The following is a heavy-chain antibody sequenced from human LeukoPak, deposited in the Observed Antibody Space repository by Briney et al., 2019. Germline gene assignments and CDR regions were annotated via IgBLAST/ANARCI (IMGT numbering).Heavy chain of an antibody. CDR3: ARDAGKVYYYDSSGPNDAFDI. V-gene: IGHV4-4*02. Sequence: SETLSLTCAVSGGSISSSNWWSWVRQPPGKGLEWIGEIYHSGSTNYNPSLKSRVTISVDTSKNQFSLKLSSVTAADTAVYYCARDAGKVYYYDSSGPNDAFDIWGQGTMVTVSS. CDR2: IYHSGST. CDR1: GGSISSSNW. J-gene: IGHJ3*02. D-gene: IGHD3-22*01.